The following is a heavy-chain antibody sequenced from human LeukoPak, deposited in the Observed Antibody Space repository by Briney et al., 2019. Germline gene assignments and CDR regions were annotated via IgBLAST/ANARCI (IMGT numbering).Heavy chain of an antibody. CDR2: INPNSGGT. CDR3: ARGRGAIAVAGKGFDY. J-gene: IGHJ4*02. D-gene: IGHD6-19*01. CDR1: GYSFTNYA. Sequence: ASVKVSCKASGYSFTNYAMNWVRQAPGQGLEWMGWINPNSGGTNYAQKFQGRVTMTRDTSISTAYMELSRLRSDDTAVYYCARGRGAIAVAGKGFDYWGQGTLVTVSS. V-gene: IGHV1-2*02.